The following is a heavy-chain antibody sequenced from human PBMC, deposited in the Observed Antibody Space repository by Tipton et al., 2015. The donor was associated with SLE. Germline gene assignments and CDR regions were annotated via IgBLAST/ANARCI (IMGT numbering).Heavy chain of an antibody. V-gene: IGHV4-4*08. D-gene: IGHD3-10*01. CDR1: GGSISSYY. CDR3: ARGLAMVRGDSMDY. CDR2: IYSSGST. J-gene: IGHJ4*02. Sequence: TLSLTCTVSGGSISSYYWSWIRQPPGKGLEWLGYIYSSGSTNYNPSLKSRVTISVDTSKNQFSLKLSSVTAADTAVYYCARGLAMVRGDSMDYWGQGTLVTVSS.